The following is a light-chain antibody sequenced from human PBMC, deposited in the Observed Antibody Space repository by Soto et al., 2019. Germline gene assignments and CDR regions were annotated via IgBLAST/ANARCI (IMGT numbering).Light chain of an antibody. CDR3: QQSYSTLT. CDR2: AAS. CDR1: QSISSY. V-gene: IGKV1-39*01. Sequence: DIQMTQSPSSLSASVGDRVTITCRASQSISSYLNWYQQKPGKAPKVLIYAASSLQSGVPSRFSGSGSGTDFTLTISSLQPEDFATYYCQQSYSTLTFGPGTNVDIQ. J-gene: IGKJ3*01.